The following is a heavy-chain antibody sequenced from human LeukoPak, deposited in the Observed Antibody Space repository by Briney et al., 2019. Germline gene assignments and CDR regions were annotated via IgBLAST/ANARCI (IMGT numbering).Heavy chain of an antibody. Sequence: PGGSLILCCAASGFTFSSYGMHWVRQAPGKGLEWVAVISYDGSNKYYADSVKGRFTISRDNSKNTLYLQMNSLRAEDTAVYYCAKGDYYDSSGDCFDYWGQGTLVTVSS. J-gene: IGHJ4*02. CDR3: AKGDYYDSSGDCFDY. D-gene: IGHD3-22*01. CDR1: GFTFSSYG. CDR2: ISYDGSNK. V-gene: IGHV3-30*18.